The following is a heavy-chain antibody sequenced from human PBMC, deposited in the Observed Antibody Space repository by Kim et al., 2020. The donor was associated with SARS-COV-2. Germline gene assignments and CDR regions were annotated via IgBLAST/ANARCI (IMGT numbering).Heavy chain of an antibody. Sequence: GGSLRLSCAASGFTFSTYDMSWVHQAPGKGLEWVSAILGRDGSTFYADSVKGRFTISRDNSKNTLFLQLNSLRAEDTALYYCARESSRRADYWGQGTLVT. J-gene: IGHJ4*02. CDR1: GFTFSTYD. V-gene: IGHV3-23*01. CDR2: ILGRDGST. D-gene: IGHD2-2*01. CDR3: ARESSRRADY.